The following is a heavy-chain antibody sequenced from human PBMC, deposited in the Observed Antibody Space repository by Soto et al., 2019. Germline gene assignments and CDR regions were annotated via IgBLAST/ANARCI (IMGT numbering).Heavy chain of an antibody. CDR3: ARTKDYGDYYYYYGMDV. D-gene: IGHD4-17*01. J-gene: IGHJ6*02. CDR2: IYYSGST. V-gene: IGHV4-59*01. Sequence: SETLSLTCTVSGGSISSYYWSWIRQPPGKGLEWIGYIYYSGSTNYNPSLKSRVTISVDTSKNQFSLKLSSVTAADTAVYYCARTKDYGDYYYYYGMDVWGQGTTVTVSS. CDR1: GGSISSYY.